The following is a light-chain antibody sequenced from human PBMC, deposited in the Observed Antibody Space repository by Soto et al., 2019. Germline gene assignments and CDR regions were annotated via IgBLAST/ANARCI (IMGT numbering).Light chain of an antibody. V-gene: IGLV4-60*02. Sequence: QAVVTQSSSASASLGSSVKLTCTLSSGHSSYIIAWHQQQPGKAPRYLMKLEGSGSYNKGSGVPDRFSGSRSGADRYLTISNLQFDDEADYYCETWDSNTRVFGTGTKLTVL. J-gene: IGLJ1*01. CDR2: LEGSGSY. CDR3: ETWDSNTRV. CDR1: SGHSSYI.